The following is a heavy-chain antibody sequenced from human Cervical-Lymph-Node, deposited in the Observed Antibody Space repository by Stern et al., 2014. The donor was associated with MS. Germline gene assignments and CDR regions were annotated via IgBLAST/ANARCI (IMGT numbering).Heavy chain of an antibody. CDR3: ARDTSSPERSDW. V-gene: IGHV3-53*01. J-gene: IGHJ4*02. Sequence: EVQLVESGGGVIQPGGSLRRSCTASGVTVSRDYMTWVRQAPGKGREWVSLITNVGSTFYTDSVKGRFPISRDDSKNTVYLHMTSLRAEDTAMYYCARDTSSPERSDWWGQGTLVTVSS. CDR2: ITNVGST. CDR1: GVTVSRDY. D-gene: IGHD1-1*01.